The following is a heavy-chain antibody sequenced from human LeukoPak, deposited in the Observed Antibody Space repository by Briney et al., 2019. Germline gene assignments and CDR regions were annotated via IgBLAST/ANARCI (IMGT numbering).Heavy chain of an antibody. J-gene: IGHJ4*02. CDR3: ARGPGDIAVAGTFDY. Sequence: GGSLRLSCAASGLTISSYSMNWVRQAPGKGLQWVSYISSSSSTIYYADSVKGRFTISRDNAKNSLYLQMNSLRAEDTAVYYCARGPGDIAVAGTFDYWGQGTLVTVSS. CDR1: GLTISSYS. CDR2: ISSSSSTI. D-gene: IGHD6-19*01. V-gene: IGHV3-48*01.